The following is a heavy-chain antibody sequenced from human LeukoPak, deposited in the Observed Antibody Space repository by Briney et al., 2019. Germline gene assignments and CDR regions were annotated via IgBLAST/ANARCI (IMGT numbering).Heavy chain of an antibody. CDR2: TWYDGRNK. CDR1: GVTFNT. Sequence: GTSLRLSCAASGVTFNTIHWVRQAPGQGLEWVALTWYDGRNKYYADSVKGRFTISIDNSKNMVYLHMNSLRADDTAVYYCASELFGSGSCPDYWGQGALVTVSS. J-gene: IGHJ4*02. CDR3: ASELFGSGSCPDY. V-gene: IGHV3-33*01. D-gene: IGHD3-10*01.